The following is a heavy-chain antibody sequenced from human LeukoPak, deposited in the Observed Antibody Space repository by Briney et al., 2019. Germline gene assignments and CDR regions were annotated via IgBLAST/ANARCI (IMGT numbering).Heavy chain of an antibody. V-gene: IGHV3-30*18. CDR3: AKGEYSSSWYSSLLLDYYYYGMDV. D-gene: IGHD6-13*01. Sequence: GGSLRLSCAASGFTFSSYGMHWVRQAPGKGLEWVAVISYDGSNKYYADSVKGRFTISRDNSKNTLYPQMNSLRAEDTAVYYCAKGEYSSSWYSSLLLDYYYYGMDVWGQGTTVTVSS. CDR1: GFTFSSYG. J-gene: IGHJ6*02. CDR2: ISYDGSNK.